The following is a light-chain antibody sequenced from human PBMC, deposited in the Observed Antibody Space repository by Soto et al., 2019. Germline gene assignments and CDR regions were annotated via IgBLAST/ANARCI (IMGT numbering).Light chain of an antibody. J-gene: IGLJ2*01. Sequence: SVLTQPASVSGSPGQSITISCTGTSSDVGAYNYVSWYQQHPGKAPKLMIYEVSNRPSGVSNRFSGSKSGNTASLTISGLQAEDEADYYCSSYTSSSTRVFGGGTKLTVL. CDR2: EVS. CDR3: SSYTSSSTRV. V-gene: IGLV2-14*01. CDR1: SSDVGAYNY.